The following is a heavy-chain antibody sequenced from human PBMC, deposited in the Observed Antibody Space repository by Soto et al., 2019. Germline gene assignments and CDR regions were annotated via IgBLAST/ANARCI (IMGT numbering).Heavy chain of an antibody. CDR1: GGAFNNYG. Sequence: QVELVQSGAEVKKPGSSVRVSCKASGGAFNNYGFTWVRQASGQGLEWMGPIIPLFSTTDDAQKFQGRVSITADGSTSTVHMELSSLTSEDTPVYYCARDGNLSSSYGDFDYWGQGTLVIVSS. V-gene: IGHV1-69*01. CDR3: ARDGNLSSSYGDFDY. D-gene: IGHD6-6*01. CDR2: IIPLFSTT. J-gene: IGHJ4*02.